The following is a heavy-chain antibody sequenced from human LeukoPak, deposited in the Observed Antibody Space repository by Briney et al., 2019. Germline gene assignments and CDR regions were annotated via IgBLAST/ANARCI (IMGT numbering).Heavy chain of an antibody. Sequence: PSQTLSLTCTVSGGSISSGGYYWSWIRQHPGKGLEWIGYIYYSGSTYYNPSLKSRVTISVDTSKNQFSLKLSSVTAADTAVYYCARMPLAYCGGDCLSGWFDPWGQGTLVTVSS. CDR1: GGSISSGGYY. J-gene: IGHJ5*02. CDR3: ARMPLAYCGGDCLSGWFDP. V-gene: IGHV4-31*03. CDR2: IYYSGST. D-gene: IGHD2-21*02.